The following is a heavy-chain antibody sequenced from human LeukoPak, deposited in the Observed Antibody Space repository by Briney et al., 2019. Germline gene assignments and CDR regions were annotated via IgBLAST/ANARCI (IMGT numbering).Heavy chain of an antibody. CDR2: IYTSGST. V-gene: IGHV4-4*09. D-gene: IGHD5-18*01. Sequence: SETLSLTCTVSGGSISSYYWSWIRQPPGKGLEWIGYIYTSGSTNYNPSLKSRVTISVDTSKNQFSLKLSSVTAADTAVYYCARHDDTAMVIFDYWGQGTLVTVSS. CDR1: GGSISSYY. CDR3: ARHDDTAMVIFDY. J-gene: IGHJ4*02.